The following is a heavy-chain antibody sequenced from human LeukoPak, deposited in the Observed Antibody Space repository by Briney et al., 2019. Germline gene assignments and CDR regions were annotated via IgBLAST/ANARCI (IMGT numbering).Heavy chain of an antibody. CDR1: GFTFSSYA. J-gene: IGHJ4*02. V-gene: IGHV3-23*01. CDR3: AKRDRAENCFGC. Sequence: GGSLRLSCGASGFTFSSYAMSWVRQAPGKGLEWVSAISGSGGSTYYADSVKGRFTISRDNAKNTLYLQMNSLRAEDTAVYYCAKRDRAENCFGCWGQGTLVTVSS. CDR2: ISGSGGST. D-gene: IGHD3-16*02.